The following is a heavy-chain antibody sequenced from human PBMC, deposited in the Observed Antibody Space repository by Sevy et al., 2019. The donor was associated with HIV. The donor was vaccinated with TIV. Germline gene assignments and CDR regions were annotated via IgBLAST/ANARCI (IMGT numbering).Heavy chain of an antibody. V-gene: IGHV3-33*01. CDR2: IWYDGSNK. CDR3: ARDRGSGWYGDYYYGMDV. D-gene: IGHD6-19*01. CDR1: GFTFSSYG. Sequence: GGSLRLSCAASGFTFSSYGMHWVRQAPGKGLEWVAVIWYDGSNKNYADSVKGRFTISRDNSKNTLYLQMNSLRAEDTAVYYCARDRGSGWYGDYYYGMDVWGQGTTVTVSS. J-gene: IGHJ6*02.